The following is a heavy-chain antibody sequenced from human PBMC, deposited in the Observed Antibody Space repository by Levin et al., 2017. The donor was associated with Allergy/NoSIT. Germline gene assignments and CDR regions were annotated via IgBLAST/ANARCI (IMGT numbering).Heavy chain of an antibody. Sequence: SCVASGFMFSSFTMNWVRQAPGKGLEWVAYISSSSRTVYNADSVKGRFTISRDDAQKSLYLQMNSLRAEDTAVYYCARAETYYFGSGTYSALDYWGQGTLVTVSS. CDR2: ISSSSRTV. J-gene: IGHJ4*02. V-gene: IGHV3-48*01. CDR1: GFMFSSFT. D-gene: IGHD3-10*01. CDR3: ARAETYYFGSGTYSALDY.